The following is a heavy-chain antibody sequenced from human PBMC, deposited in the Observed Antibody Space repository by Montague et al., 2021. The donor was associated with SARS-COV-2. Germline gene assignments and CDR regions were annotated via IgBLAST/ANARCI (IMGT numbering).Heavy chain of an antibody. D-gene: IGHD3-10*01. CDR2: ISDSGST. CDR3: ARGCLSYFGAGSHCYGMDV. J-gene: IGHJ6*02. Sequence: SETLSLTCSVSGTSITSYYWNWIRQPPGKGLEWIGYISDSGSTNYSPSLESRVTMSVDTSKNQMSLKLTSVTAADTAVYYCARGCLSYFGAGSHCYGMDVWGRGTLVTVSS. CDR1: GTSITSYY. V-gene: IGHV4-59*01.